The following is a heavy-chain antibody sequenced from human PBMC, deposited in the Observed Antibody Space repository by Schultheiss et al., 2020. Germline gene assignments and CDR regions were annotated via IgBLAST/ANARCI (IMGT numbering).Heavy chain of an antibody. D-gene: IGHD3-9*01. J-gene: IGHJ3*02. CDR1: GFTFSSYA. V-gene: IGHV3-21*04. Sequence: GGSLTLSCAASGFTFSSYAMSWVRQAPGKGLEWVSSISSSSSYIYYADSVKGRFTISRDNAKNSLYLQMNSLRAEDTAVYYCARGGDWAFDAFDIWGQGTMVTVSS. CDR2: ISSSSSYI. CDR3: ARGGDWAFDAFDI.